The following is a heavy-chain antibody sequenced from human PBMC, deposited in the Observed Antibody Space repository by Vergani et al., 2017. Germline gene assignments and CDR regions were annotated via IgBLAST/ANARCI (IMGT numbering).Heavy chain of an antibody. CDR1: GFTFSSYW. CDR2: INSDGSST. CDR3: ARTSLQLSGGYKRFDY. V-gene: IGHV3-74*01. D-gene: IGHD2-15*01. J-gene: IGHJ4*02. Sequence: EVQLVESGGGLVQPGGSLRLSCAASGFTFSSYWMHRVRQAPGKGLVWVSRINSDGSSTSYADSLKGRFTISRDNAKNTLYLQMNSLRAEDTAVYYFARTSLQLSGGYKRFDYWGQGTLVTVSS.